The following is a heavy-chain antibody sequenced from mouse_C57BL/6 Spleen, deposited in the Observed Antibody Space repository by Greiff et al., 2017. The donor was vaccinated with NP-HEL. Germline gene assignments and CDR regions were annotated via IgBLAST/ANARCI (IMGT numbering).Heavy chain of an antibody. J-gene: IGHJ3*01. CDR3: TREQLGRRAY. Sequence: QVTLKVSGAELVRPGASVTLSCKASGYTFTDYEMHWVKQTPVHGLEWIGAIDPETGGTAYNQKFKGKAILTADKSSSTAYMELRSLTSEDSAVYYCTREQLGRRAYWGQGTLVTVSA. CDR1: GYTFTDYE. CDR2: IDPETGGT. V-gene: IGHV1-15*01. D-gene: IGHD4-1*02.